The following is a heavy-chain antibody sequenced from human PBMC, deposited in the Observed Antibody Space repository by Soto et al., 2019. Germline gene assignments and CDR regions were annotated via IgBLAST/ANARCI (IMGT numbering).Heavy chain of an antibody. J-gene: IGHJ4*02. CDR1: GFTFSSYS. V-gene: IGHV3-21*01. D-gene: IGHD3-10*01. CDR3: AGHYCSGSYQDY. Sequence: EVQLVESGGGLVKPGGSLRLSCAASGFTFSSYSMNWVRQAPGKGLEWVSSISSSGSYIYYADLVKGRFTISRDNTKNSLYLQMNSLRAEDTAVYYCAGHYCSGSYQDYWGQGTLVTVSS. CDR2: ISSSGSYI.